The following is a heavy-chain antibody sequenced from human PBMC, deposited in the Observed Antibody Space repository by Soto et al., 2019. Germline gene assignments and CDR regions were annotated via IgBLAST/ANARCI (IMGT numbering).Heavy chain of an antibody. V-gene: IGHV4-39*01. J-gene: IGHJ5*02. CDR2: IYYSGST. CDR1: GGSISSSSYY. Sequence: SETLSLTCNVSGGSISSSSYYWGWIRQPPGKGLEWIGSIYYSGSTYYNPSLKSRVTISVDTSKNQFSLKLSSVTAADTAAYYCASLPRSLPRGWFDPWGQGTLVTVSS. CDR3: ASLPRSLPRGWFDP. D-gene: IGHD1-26*01.